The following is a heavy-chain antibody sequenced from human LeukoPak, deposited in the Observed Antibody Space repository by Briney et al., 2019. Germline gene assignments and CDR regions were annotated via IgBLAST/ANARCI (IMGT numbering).Heavy chain of an antibody. CDR2: ISGSGGST. J-gene: IGHJ6*02. Sequence: GGSLRLSCAASGFTFSSYAMSWVRQAPGKGLEWVSAISGSGGSTHYADSVKGRFTISRDNSKNTLYLQMNSLRAEDTAVYYCAKLLGGYSYGPYYYYGMDVWGQGTTVNVSS. CDR3: AKLLGGYSYGPYYYYGMDV. D-gene: IGHD5-18*01. V-gene: IGHV3-23*01. CDR1: GFTFSSYA.